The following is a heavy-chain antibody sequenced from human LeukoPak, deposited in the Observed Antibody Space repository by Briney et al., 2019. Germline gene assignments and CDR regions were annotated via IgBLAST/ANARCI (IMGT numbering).Heavy chain of an antibody. CDR1: GFTFSSYA. CDR3: AKVGSFPGDYLDV. CDR2: ISGSGGST. Sequence: PGGSLRLSCAASGFTFSSYAMSWVRQAPGKGLEWVSSISGSGGSTYYADSVKGRFTNSRDHYKNTLSMQMNSLRAEDTAVYYCAKVGSFPGDYLDVWGKGTTVTVSS. D-gene: IGHD3-10*01. V-gene: IGHV3-23*01. J-gene: IGHJ6*03.